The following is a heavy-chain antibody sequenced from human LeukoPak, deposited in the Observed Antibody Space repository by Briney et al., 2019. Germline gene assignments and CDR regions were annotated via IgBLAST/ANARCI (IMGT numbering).Heavy chain of an antibody. J-gene: IGHJ4*02. CDR1: GYTFTSYG. V-gene: IGHV1-18*01. Sequence: GASVKVSCKASGYTFTSYGISWVRQAPGQGLEWMGWISAYNGNTNYAQKLQGRVTMTTDTSTSTAYMELRSLRSNDTAVYYCARESQGIAAAGDFDYWGQGTLVTVSS. D-gene: IGHD6-13*01. CDR2: ISAYNGNT. CDR3: ARESQGIAAAGDFDY.